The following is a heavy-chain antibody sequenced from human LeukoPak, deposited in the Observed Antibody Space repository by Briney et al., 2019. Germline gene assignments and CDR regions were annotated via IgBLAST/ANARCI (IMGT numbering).Heavy chain of an antibody. V-gene: IGHV3-48*04. CDR1: GFTFISYG. J-gene: IGHJ3*02. Sequence: GGSLRLSCAASGFTFISYGMSWVRQAPGKGLEWVSYISSSGRTIYYADSVQGRFTISRDNAKNSLYLQMNSLRAEDTVVYYCARDETPGITIIVENAFDIWGQGTMVTVSS. CDR3: ARDETPGITIIVENAFDI. CDR2: ISSSGRTI. D-gene: IGHD3-22*01.